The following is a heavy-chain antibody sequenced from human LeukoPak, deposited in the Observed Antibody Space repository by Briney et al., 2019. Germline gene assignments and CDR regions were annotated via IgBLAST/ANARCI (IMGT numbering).Heavy chain of an antibody. J-gene: IGHJ6*03. Sequence: PGGSLRLSCAASGFTFSSYGMHWVRQAPGKGLEWVAFIRYDGSNKYYADSVKGRFTISRDNSKNTLYLQMNSLRAEDTAVYYCAKSTRVRAAAGTLRNYYYYYMDVWGKGTTVTVSS. CDR1: GFTFSSYG. D-gene: IGHD6-13*01. CDR2: IRYDGSNK. V-gene: IGHV3-30*02. CDR3: AKSTRVRAAAGTLRNYYYYYMDV.